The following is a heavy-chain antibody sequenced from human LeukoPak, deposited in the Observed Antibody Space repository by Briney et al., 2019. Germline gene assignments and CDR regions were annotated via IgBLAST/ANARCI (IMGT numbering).Heavy chain of an antibody. CDR2: IYYTGSI. Sequence: SETLSLTCTVSSGSISNYYWSWIRQPPGKGLEWIGYIYYTGSISYNPSLKNRVTISVDMSKNQFSLTLSSVTAADTTTYYCARADSTGWSSLDHWGQGTLVIVSP. V-gene: IGHV4-59*08. CDR3: ARADSTGWSSLDH. D-gene: IGHD6-19*01. CDR1: SGSISNYY. J-gene: IGHJ4*02.